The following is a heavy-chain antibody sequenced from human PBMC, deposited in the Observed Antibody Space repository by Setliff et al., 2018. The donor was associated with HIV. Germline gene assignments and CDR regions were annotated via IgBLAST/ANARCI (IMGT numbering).Heavy chain of an antibody. CDR2: DNPDNVVL. CDR1: GYNFTGYH. D-gene: IGHD7-27*01. CDR3: ASPSFWGSGARNIDVFDM. J-gene: IGHJ3*02. Sequence: ASVKVSCKASGYNFTGYHIHWVRQAPGQGLEWMGWDNPDNVVLKSAQKFQGRVTMTRDTSINTAYMELSSLKSDDTAVYYCASPSFWGSGARNIDVFDMWGQGTLVTVSS. V-gene: IGHV1-2*02.